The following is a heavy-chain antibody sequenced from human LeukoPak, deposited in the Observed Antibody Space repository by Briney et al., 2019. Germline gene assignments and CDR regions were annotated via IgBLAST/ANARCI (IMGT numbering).Heavy chain of an antibody. CDR1: GFTFSSYG. V-gene: IGHV3-30*03. CDR2: ISYDGSNK. J-gene: IGHJ3*02. CDR3: AIYYDSSGYETMNAFDM. D-gene: IGHD3-22*01. Sequence: GGSLRLSCAASGFTFSSYGMHWVRQAPGKGLEWVAVISYDGSNKYYADSVKGRFTISRDNSKNTLYLQMNSLRAEDTAAYYCAIYYDSSGYETMNAFDMWGQGTMVTVSS.